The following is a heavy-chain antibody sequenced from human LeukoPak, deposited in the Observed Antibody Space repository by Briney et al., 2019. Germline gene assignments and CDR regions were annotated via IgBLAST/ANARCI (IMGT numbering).Heavy chain of an antibody. D-gene: IGHD4-17*01. CDR2: ISYDGSNK. V-gene: IGHV3-30-3*01. J-gene: IGHJ2*01. CDR3: AKPPQDYGDFRPDWYFDL. Sequence: PGRSLRLSCAASGFTFSSYAMHWVRQAPGKGLEWVAVISYDGSNKYYADSVKGRFTISRDNSKNTLYLQMNSLRAEDTAVYYCAKPPQDYGDFRPDWYFDLWGRGTLVTVSS. CDR1: GFTFSSYA.